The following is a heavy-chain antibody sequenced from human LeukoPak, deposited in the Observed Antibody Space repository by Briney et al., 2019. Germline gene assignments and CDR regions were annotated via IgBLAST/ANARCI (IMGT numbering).Heavy chain of an antibody. Sequence: GESLKISCKGSGYRFNAYWIAWVRQMPGKGLEWMGIIYPDDSDTRYSPSFQGQVTISADKSVRTAYLQWSSLKASDTAMYYCARSITMVRGSGGMDVWGQGTTVTVSS. V-gene: IGHV5-51*01. CDR1: GYRFNAYW. D-gene: IGHD3-10*01. CDR3: ARSITMVRGSGGMDV. J-gene: IGHJ6*02. CDR2: IYPDDSDT.